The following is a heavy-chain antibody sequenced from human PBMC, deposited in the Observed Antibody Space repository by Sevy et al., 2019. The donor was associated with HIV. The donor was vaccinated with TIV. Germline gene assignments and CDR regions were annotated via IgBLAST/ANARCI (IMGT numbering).Heavy chain of an antibody. CDR1: GDSVSSNSAA. V-gene: IGHV6-1*01. Sequence: SQTLSLTCAISGDSVSSNSAAWTWIRQSPSRGIEWLGRTYYRSKWYSNYADSVKRRLTITPDTSKSQISLQLHSVTPEAAAVYDCVRDRGGYYWYFDLWGRGTLVTVSS. CDR2: TYYRSKWYS. D-gene: IGHD3-16*01. CDR3: VRDRGGYYWYFDL. J-gene: IGHJ2*01.